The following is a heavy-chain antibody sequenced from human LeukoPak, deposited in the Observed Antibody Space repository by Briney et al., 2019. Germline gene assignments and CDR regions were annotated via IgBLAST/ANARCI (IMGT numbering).Heavy chain of an antibody. Sequence: SVKVSCKASGGTFSSYAISWVRQAPGQGLEWMGRIVPILGIANYAQKFQGRVTITADKSTSTAYMELSSLRSEDTAVYYCARDDRGKSSYWGQGTLVTVSS. CDR2: IVPILGIA. D-gene: IGHD3-16*01. CDR1: GGTFSSYA. V-gene: IGHV1-69*04. CDR3: ARDDRGKSSY. J-gene: IGHJ4*02.